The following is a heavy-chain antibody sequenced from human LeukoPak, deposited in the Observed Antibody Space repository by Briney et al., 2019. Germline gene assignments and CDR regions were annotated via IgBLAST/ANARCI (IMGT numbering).Heavy chain of an antibody. Sequence: ASVKVSCKASGYTFTSYGISWVRQTPGQGLEWMGWISAYNGNTNYAQKLQGRVTMTTDTSTSTAYMELRSLRSDDTAVYYCARVSAAAGLNNWFDPWGQGTLVTVSS. CDR1: GYTFTSYG. V-gene: IGHV1-18*01. CDR2: ISAYNGNT. CDR3: ARVSAAAGLNNWFDP. D-gene: IGHD6-13*01. J-gene: IGHJ5*02.